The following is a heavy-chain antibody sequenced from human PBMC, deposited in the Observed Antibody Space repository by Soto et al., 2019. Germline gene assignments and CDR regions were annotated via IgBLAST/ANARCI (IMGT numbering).Heavy chain of an antibody. CDR2: IYYSGST. D-gene: IGHD2-2*02. CDR3: ARHSLVPAAIGLWFDP. CDR1: GGSISSSSYY. J-gene: IGHJ5*02. V-gene: IGHV4-39*01. Sequence: QLQLQESGPGLVKPSETLSLTCTVSGGSISSSSYYWGWIRQPPGKGLEWIGSIYYSGSTYYNPSLKSRVTISVDTSKNQFSLKLSSVPAADTAVYYCARHSLVPAAIGLWFDPWGQGTLVTVSS.